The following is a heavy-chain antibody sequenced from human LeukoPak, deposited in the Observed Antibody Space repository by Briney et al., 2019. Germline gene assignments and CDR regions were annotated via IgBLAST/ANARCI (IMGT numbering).Heavy chain of an antibody. CDR1: GFTFSSYA. J-gene: IGHJ6*02. Sequence: HTGGSLRLSCAASGFTFSSYAMSWVRQAPGKGLEWVSAISGSGGSTYYADSVKGRFTISRDTSKSTLYLQMNSLRAEDTAVYYCAKAPPSSYYYYYGMDVWGQGTTVTVSS. CDR3: AKAPPSSYYYYYGMDV. D-gene: IGHD6-13*01. V-gene: IGHV3-23*01. CDR2: ISGSGGST.